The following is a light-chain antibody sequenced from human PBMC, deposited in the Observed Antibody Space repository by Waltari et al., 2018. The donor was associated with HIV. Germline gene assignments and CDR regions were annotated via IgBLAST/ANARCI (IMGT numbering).Light chain of an antibody. V-gene: IGKV3-15*01. CDR2: AAT. J-gene: IGKJ1*01. CDR3: QQYNDWPQT. CDR1: QSVGGN. Sequence: EIVMKQAPDNLSGSPGEKANLSCRASQSVGGNLAWYQVRPGQAPSLLIYAATSRTTGFPGRFRGSGSGTEFTLTISSLQSEDFAIYYCQQYNDWPQTFGQGTRVDIK.